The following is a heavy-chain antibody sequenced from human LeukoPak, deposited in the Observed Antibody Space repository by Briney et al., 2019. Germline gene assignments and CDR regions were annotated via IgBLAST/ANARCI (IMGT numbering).Heavy chain of an antibody. J-gene: IGHJ3*02. CDR3: AKEVSGTFDI. D-gene: IGHD5/OR15-5a*01. CDR2: ITSSSSTI. V-gene: IGHV3-48*04. Sequence: QSGGSLRLSCAASGFTFSSYSMNWVRQAPGKGLEWVSYITSSSSTIYYADSVKGRFTISRDNAKNSLYLQMNSLRAEDTALYYCAKEVSGTFDIWGQGTMVTVSS. CDR1: GFTFSSYS.